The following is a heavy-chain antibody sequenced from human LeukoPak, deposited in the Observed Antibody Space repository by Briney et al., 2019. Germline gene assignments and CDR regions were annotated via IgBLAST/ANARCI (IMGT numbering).Heavy chain of an antibody. V-gene: IGHV3-23*01. D-gene: IGHD3-22*01. CDR1: GITLSNYG. Sequence: GGSLRLSCAVPGITLSNYGMSWVRQAPGKGLEWVAGISDSGGRTKYADSVKGRFTISRDNPKNTLYLQMNSLRPEDTAVYFCAKRGVVIRVILVGFHKEAYYFDSWGQGVLVTVSS. J-gene: IGHJ4*02. CDR2: ISDSGGRT. CDR3: AKRGVVIRVILVGFHKEAYYFDS.